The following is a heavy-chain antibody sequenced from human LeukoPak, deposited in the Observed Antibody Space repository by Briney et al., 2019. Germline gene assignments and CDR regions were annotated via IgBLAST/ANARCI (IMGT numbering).Heavy chain of an antibody. Sequence: SETLSLTCAVYGGSFSGYYWSWIRQPPGKGLEWIGEINHSGSTNYNPSLKSRVTISVDTPKNQFSLKLSSVTAADTAVYYCARGNPYDSSGYVDYWGQGTLVTVSS. CDR1: GGSFSGYY. V-gene: IGHV4-34*01. J-gene: IGHJ4*02. CDR3: ARGNPYDSSGYVDY. D-gene: IGHD3-22*01. CDR2: INHSGST.